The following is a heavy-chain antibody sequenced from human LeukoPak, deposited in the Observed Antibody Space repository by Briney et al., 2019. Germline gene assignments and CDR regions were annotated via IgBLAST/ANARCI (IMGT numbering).Heavy chain of an antibody. CDR3: ARDSPFGGN. J-gene: IGHJ4*02. Sequence: PSGTLSLTCAVSGGSISSSNWMSWVRQAPGKGLEWLANIKEDGSKRNYVDSVKGRFTISRDNAKNSLYLQINSLRAEDTAVYYCARDSPFGGNWGQGTLVTVSS. CDR2: IKEDGSKR. V-gene: IGHV3-7*01. CDR1: GGSISSSNW. D-gene: IGHD4-23*01.